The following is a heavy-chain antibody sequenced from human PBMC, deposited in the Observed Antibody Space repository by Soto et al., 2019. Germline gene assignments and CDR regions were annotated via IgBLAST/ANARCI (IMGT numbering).Heavy chain of an antibody. J-gene: IGHJ5*02. CDR3: ARTENDILNPWFDP. D-gene: IGHD1-1*01. CDR2: ISYDGSNK. Sequence: GGSLRLSCAASGFTFSSYAMHWVRQAPGKGLEWVAVISYDGSNKYYADSVKGRFTISRDNSKNTLYLQMNSLRVEDTAVYYCARTENDILNPWFDPWGQGTLVTVSS. CDR1: GFTFSSYA. V-gene: IGHV3-30-3*01.